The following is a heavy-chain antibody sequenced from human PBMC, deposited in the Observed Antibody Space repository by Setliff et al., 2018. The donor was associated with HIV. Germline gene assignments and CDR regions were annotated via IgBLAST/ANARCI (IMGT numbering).Heavy chain of an antibody. D-gene: IGHD2-15*01. CDR1: GYTFTSYD. J-gene: IGHJ4*02. Sequence: ASVKVSCKASGYTFTSYDINWVRQATGQGLEWMGWMNPNSGNTGYAQKFQGRVTMTRDASISTAYMELNTLKFEDTAVYYCACLPRDIVVDYWGQGTLVTVSS. CDR3: ACLPRDIVVDY. CDR2: MNPNSGNT. V-gene: IGHV1-8*02.